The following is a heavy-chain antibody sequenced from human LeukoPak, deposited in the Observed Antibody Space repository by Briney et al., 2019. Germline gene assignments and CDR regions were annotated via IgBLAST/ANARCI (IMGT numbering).Heavy chain of an antibody. CDR2: IYYSGST. V-gene: IGHV4-39*07. CDR3: ARRRPYRQLAPDY. D-gene: IGHD6-13*01. J-gene: IGHJ4*02. Sequence: PSETLSLTCTVSGGSIRSSSYYWGWIRQPPGKGLEWIGSIYYSGSTYYNPSLKSRVTISVDTSKNQFSLKLSSVTAADTAVYYCARRRPYRQLAPDYWGQGTLVTVSS. CDR1: GGSIRSSSYY.